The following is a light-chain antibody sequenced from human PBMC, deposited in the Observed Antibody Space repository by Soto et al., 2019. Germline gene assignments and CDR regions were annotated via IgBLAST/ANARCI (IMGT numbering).Light chain of an antibody. CDR3: AAWDDSLYGVV. Sequence: QSVLTQPPSASGTPGQRVTISCSGSSSNVGSNTVNWYHQLPGTAPKLLIYSDNQRPSGVPVRFSGSKSGTSASLAISGLQSEDEADYYCAAWDDSLYGVVFGGGTKLTVL. CDR1: SSNVGSNT. V-gene: IGLV1-44*01. CDR2: SDN. J-gene: IGLJ2*01.